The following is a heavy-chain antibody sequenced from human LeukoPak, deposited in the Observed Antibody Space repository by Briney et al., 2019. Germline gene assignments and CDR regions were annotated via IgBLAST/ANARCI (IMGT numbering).Heavy chain of an antibody. CDR1: GFTFSSYA. Sequence: GGSLRLSCSASGFTFSSYAMHWVRQAPGKGPEYVSAISSNGGSTYYADSVKGRFTISRDNSKNTLYLQMSSLRAEDTAVYYCVKDGFDYWGQGTLVTVSS. V-gene: IGHV3-64D*06. CDR2: ISSNGGST. J-gene: IGHJ4*02. CDR3: VKDGFDY.